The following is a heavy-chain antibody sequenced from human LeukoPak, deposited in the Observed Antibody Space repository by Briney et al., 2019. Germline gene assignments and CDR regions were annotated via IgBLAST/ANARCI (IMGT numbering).Heavy chain of an antibody. CDR1: GGSLSSYY. D-gene: IGHD5-18*01. Sequence: SETLSLTCTVSGGSLSSYYWSWIRQPPGQGLEWIGYIYYSGSTNYNPSLKSRVTISVDTSKNQFSLKLSSVTAADTAVYYCATGYSYRNAFDIWGQGTMVTVSS. J-gene: IGHJ3*02. CDR3: ATGYSYRNAFDI. V-gene: IGHV4-59*01. CDR2: IYYSGST.